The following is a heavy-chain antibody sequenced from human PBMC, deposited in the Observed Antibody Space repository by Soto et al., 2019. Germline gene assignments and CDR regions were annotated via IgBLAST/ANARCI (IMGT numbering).Heavy chain of an antibody. CDR3: ARDLKFGQADY. CDR2: IYTSGST. V-gene: IGHV4-4*07. D-gene: IGHD3-10*01. J-gene: IGHJ4*02. Sequence: ASETLSLTCTVSGGSISSYYWSWIRQPSGKGLEWIGRIYTSGSTNYNPSLKSRVTMSVDTSKNQFSLKLSSVTAADTAVYYCARDLKFGQADYLGQGTQVTVSS. CDR1: GGSISSYY.